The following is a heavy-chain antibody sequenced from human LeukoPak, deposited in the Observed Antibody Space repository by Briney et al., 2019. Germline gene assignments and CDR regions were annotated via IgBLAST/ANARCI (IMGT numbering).Heavy chain of an antibody. V-gene: IGHV3-30-3*01. CDR1: GFTFSSYA. Sequence: GGSLRLSCAASGFTFSSYAMHWVRQAPGKGLEWVAVISYDGTNKYYADFMKGRFTISRDNSKNTLYLQMNSLRAEDTAVYYCARALDEGARFDYWGQGTLVTVSS. CDR3: ARALDEGARFDY. CDR2: ISYDGTNK. J-gene: IGHJ4*02.